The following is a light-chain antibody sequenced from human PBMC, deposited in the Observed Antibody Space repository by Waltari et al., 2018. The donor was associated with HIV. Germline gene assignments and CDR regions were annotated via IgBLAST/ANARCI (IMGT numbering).Light chain of an antibody. CDR2: EDN. CDR1: SGSIASTY. J-gene: IGLJ2*01. Sequence: NFMLTQPHSVSESPGKTVTISSTLSSGSIASTYVQWYQQRPGSSPTTVIYEDNQRPSGFPDRFSGSIDSSSNSASLTISGLKTEDEADYYCQSYDSSNHVVFGGGTKLTVL. CDR3: QSYDSSNHVV. V-gene: IGLV6-57*01.